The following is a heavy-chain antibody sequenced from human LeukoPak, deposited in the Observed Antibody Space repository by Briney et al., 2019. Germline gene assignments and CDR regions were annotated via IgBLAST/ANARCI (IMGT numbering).Heavy chain of an antibody. J-gene: IGHJ4*02. V-gene: IGHV3-74*01. CDR3: ARDRYPAAREFDY. D-gene: IGHD2-2*01. Sequence: GRSLRLSCAASGFTFSNYWMHWVRQAPGKGLVWVSRLDTDGSDTSYADSVKGRITISRDNAKNTLYLQMNNLRAEDTAMYYCARDRYPAAREFDYWGQGTLVTVSS. CDR1: GFTFSNYW. CDR2: LDTDGSDT.